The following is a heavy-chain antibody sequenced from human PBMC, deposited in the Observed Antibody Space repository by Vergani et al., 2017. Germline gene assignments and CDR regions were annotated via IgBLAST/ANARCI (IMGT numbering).Heavy chain of an antibody. CDR1: GFTFSSYG. D-gene: IGHD6-19*01. V-gene: IGHV3-30*18. J-gene: IGHJ4*02. Sequence: QVQLVESGGGVVQPGRSLRLSCAASGFTFSSYGMHWVRQAPRKGLEWVAVISYDTGNKYYAASVKGRFTISRDNSKNTLYLQMNSLRAEDTAVYYCAKDLVVAGHKLPEYYFDYWGQGTLVTVSS. CDR2: ISYDTGNK. CDR3: AKDLVVAGHKLPEYYFDY.